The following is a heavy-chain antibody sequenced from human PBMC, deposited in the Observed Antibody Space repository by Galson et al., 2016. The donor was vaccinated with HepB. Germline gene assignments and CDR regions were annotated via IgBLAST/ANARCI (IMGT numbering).Heavy chain of an antibody. D-gene: IGHD4-17*01. CDR2: INPSGGST. V-gene: IGHV1-46*01. CDR3: ARHGRNAVTTFFDAFDI. J-gene: IGHJ3*02. CDR1: GYMFTSYY. Sequence: SVKVSCKASGYMFTSYYMHWVRQAPGQGLEWMGTINPSGGSTSYAQKFQGRVTMTRDTSTSTVYMELSSLRFEDTAVYNCARHGRNAVTTFFDAFDIWGQGTRVTVSS.